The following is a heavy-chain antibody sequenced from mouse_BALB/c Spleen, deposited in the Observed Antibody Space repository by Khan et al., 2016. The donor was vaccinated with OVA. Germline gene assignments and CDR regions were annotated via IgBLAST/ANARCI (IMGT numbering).Heavy chain of an antibody. D-gene: IGHD4-1*01. CDR2: INSDGYYT. CDR3: ASHLTGSFAY. Sequence: EVQLVESGGDLMKPGGSLKLSCAASGFTFSAYSMSWVRQTPDKRLEWVATINSDGYYTYYPDSVQGRFTISRNNAKNTLSLQMSSLKSEDTAIYYCASHLTGSFAYWGQETLVTVSA. CDR1: GFTFSAYS. V-gene: IGHV5-6*01. J-gene: IGHJ3*01.